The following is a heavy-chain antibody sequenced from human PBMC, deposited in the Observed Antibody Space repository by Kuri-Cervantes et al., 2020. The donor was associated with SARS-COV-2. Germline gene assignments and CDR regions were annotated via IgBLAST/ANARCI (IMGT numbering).Heavy chain of an antibody. CDR2: IKSKTDGGTT. Sequence: GESLKISCAASGFTFSNAWMSWVRQAPGKGLEWVGRIKSKTDGGTTDYAAPVKGRFTISRDDSKNTLYLQMNSLRAEDTAVYYCAKSQKSGDLGDDFDYWGQGILVTVSS. CDR3: AKSQKSGDLGDDFDY. CDR1: GFTFSNAW. J-gene: IGHJ4*02. V-gene: IGHV3-15*01. D-gene: IGHD3-16*01.